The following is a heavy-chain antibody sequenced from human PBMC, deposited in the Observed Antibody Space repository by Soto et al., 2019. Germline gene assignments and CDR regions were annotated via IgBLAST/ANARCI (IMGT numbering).Heavy chain of an antibody. Sequence: SETLSLTCTVSGASICGFYWSWIRKSAGKGLEWIGRIYATGTTDYNPSLKSRVMMSVDTSKKQFSLKLRSVTAADTAVYYCVRDGTKTLRDWFDPWGQGISVTVSS. CDR3: VRDGTKTLRDWFDP. J-gene: IGHJ5*02. V-gene: IGHV4-4*07. CDR1: GASICGFY. D-gene: IGHD1-1*01. CDR2: IYATGTT.